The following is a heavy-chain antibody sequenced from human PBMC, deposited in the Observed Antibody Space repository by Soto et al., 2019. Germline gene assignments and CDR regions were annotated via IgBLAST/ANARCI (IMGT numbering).Heavy chain of an antibody. CDR3: ARGIEGVTARHFFYNYAMEF. CDR1: GFTFSNYG. J-gene: IGHJ6*02. Sequence: ASVKVSCKASGFTFSNYGLNWVRQAPGQVLEWMGWVSANNGHTNYAQNLQGRVSMTTDTSTSTYYMELRGLTFDDTAVYYCARGIEGVTARHFFYNYAMEFWGQGTTVTVSS. V-gene: IGHV1-18*01. D-gene: IGHD2-21*02. CDR2: VSANNGHT.